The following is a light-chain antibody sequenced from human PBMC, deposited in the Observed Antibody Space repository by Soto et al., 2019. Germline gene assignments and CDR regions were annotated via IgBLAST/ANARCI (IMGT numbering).Light chain of an antibody. J-gene: IGKJ2*01. CDR3: QPYNNWPQT. V-gene: IGKV3D-15*01. CDR1: QSVSSN. CDR2: GAS. Sequence: EIVMTQSPATLSVSPGERATLSCRATQSVSSNLAWYQQKPGQAPRLLIYGASTRATGIPARFSGSGSGTEFTLTISSLQSEDFAVYHCQPYNNWPQTFGQATKLEIK.